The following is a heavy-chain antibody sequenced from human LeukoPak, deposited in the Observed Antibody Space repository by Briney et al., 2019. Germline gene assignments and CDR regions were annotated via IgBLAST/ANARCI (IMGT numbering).Heavy chain of an antibody. CDR1: GFTFSSYA. J-gene: IGHJ2*01. Sequence: GGSLRLSCAASGFTFSSYAMHWVRQAPGKGLEWVAVISYDGSNKYYADSVKGRFTISRDNSKNTLYLQMNSLRAEDTAVYYCAKDTAMVQWEDWYFDLWGRGTLVTVSS. D-gene: IGHD5-18*01. CDR3: AKDTAMVQWEDWYFDL. CDR2: ISYDGSNK. V-gene: IGHV3-30-3*01.